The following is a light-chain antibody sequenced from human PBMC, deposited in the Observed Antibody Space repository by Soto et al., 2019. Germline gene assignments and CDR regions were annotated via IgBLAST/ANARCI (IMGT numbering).Light chain of an antibody. CDR3: QQRSNWPRT. Sequence: EIVLTHSPATLSFSPGERATLSFGASQSVSSYLAWYQQKPGQAPRLLIYAASNRATGIPARFSGSGSGTDFTLTISSLKPEDFAVYYCQQRSNWPRTFGQGTKVDIK. J-gene: IGKJ1*01. CDR2: AAS. CDR1: QSVSSY. V-gene: IGKV3-11*01.